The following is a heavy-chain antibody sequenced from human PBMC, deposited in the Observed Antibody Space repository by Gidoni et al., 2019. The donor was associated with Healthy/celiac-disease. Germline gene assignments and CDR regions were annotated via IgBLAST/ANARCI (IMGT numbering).Heavy chain of an antibody. CDR2: ISGSGGST. CDR1: GFHFSSYA. Sequence: EVQLFESGGGLVQSGGSLGLSCAASGFHFSSYAMGWVRQAPGKGLEWVSAISGSGGSTYDADSVKGRFTISRDNSKNTLYLQMNSLRAEDTAVYYCAKDYYDSSGYSIPYYVDYWGQGTLVTVSS. CDR3: AKDYYDSSGYSIPYYVDY. D-gene: IGHD3-22*01. V-gene: IGHV3-23*01. J-gene: IGHJ4*02.